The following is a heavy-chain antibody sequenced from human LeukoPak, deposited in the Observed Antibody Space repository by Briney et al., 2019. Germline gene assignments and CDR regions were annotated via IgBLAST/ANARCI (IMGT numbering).Heavy chain of an antibody. V-gene: IGHV4-61*02. CDR3: ARDGYKGGY. CDR1: GDSISSDYYY. J-gene: IGHJ4*02. D-gene: IGHD5-24*01. Sequence: PSETLSLTCTVSGDSISSDYYYWSWNRQPAGKGLEWIGCIYTSGSTSYNPSLKSRVTISVDTSKNQFSLKLSSVTAADTAVYYCARDGYKGGYWGQGTLVTVSS. CDR2: IYTSGST.